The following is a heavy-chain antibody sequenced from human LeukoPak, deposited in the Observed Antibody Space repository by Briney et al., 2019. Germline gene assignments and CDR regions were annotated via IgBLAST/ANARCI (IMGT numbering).Heavy chain of an antibody. CDR1: GGSISSGSCY. CDR3: ARRPTPNWRSFDY. J-gene: IGHJ4*02. D-gene: IGHD1-1*01. CDR2: IYYSGST. V-gene: IGHV4-39*01. Sequence: PSQTLSLTCTVSGGSISSGSCYWGWIRQPPGKGLEWIGSIYYSGSTYYNPSLKSRVTISVDTSKNQFSLKLSSVTAADTAVYYCARRPTPNWRSFDYWGQGTLVTVSS.